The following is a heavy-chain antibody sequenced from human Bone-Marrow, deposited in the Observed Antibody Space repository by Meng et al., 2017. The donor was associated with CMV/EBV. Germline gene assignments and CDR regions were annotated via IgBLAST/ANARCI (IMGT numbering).Heavy chain of an antibody. V-gene: IGHV4-34*01. Sequence: SETLSLTCAVYGGSFSGYYWSWIRQPPGKGLEWIGEINHSGSTNYNPSLKSRVTISVDTSKNQFSLKLSSLTAADTAVYYCARVARYDFWSGSLYGMDVWGQGTTVTVSS. J-gene: IGHJ6*02. CDR1: GGSFSGYY. D-gene: IGHD3-3*01. CDR2: INHSGST. CDR3: ARVARYDFWSGSLYGMDV.